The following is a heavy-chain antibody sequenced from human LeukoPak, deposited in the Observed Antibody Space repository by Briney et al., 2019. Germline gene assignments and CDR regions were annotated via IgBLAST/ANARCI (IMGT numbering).Heavy chain of an antibody. CDR3: ASVGNYYDSSGDY. CDR1: GFTFSDYY. D-gene: IGHD3-10*01. V-gene: IGHV3-66*01. CDR2: IYSGGST. J-gene: IGHJ4*02. Sequence: GGSLRLSCAASGFTFSDYYMSWIRQAPGKGLEWVSVIYSGGSTYYADSVKGRFTISRDNSKNTLYLQMNSLRAEDTAVYYCASVGNYYDSSGDYWGQGTLVTVSS.